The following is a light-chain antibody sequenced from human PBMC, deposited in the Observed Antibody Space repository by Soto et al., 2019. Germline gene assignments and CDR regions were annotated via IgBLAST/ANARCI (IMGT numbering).Light chain of an antibody. Sequence: EIVMTQSPATLSVSPGERATLSCRASQSVSSNLAWYQQKPGQAPRLLIYGASTRATGIPARFSGSGSGTEFTLTISSLQSEDFAVYYCQQYGTVPPLTFGGGTKVEI. J-gene: IGKJ4*01. V-gene: IGKV3-15*01. CDR2: GAS. CDR3: QQYGTVPPLT. CDR1: QSVSSN.